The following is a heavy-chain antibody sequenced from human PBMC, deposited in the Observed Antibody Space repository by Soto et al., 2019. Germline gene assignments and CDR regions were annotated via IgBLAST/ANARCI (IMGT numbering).Heavy chain of an antibody. CDR2: IVVGSGNT. D-gene: IGHD6-19*01. V-gene: IGHV1-58*01. CDR3: ARARIVVAGTIVDY. CDR1: GFTFTSSA. J-gene: IGHJ4*02. Sequence: GASVKFSCKASGFTFTSSAVQWVRQARGQRLEWIGWIVVGSGNTNYAQKFQERVTITRDMSTSTAYMELSSLRSEDTAVYYCARARIVVAGTIVDYWGQGTLVTVSS.